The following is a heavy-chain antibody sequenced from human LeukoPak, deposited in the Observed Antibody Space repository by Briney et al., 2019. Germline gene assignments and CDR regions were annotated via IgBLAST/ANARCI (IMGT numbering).Heavy chain of an antibody. CDR2: ISYDGSNK. V-gene: IGHV3-30-3*01. CDR3: AKALQTYYYDSSGYYYYYYGMDV. D-gene: IGHD3-22*01. CDR1: GFTFSSYA. Sequence: GGSLRLSCAASGFTFSSYAMHWVRQAPGKGLEWVAVISYDGSNKYYADSVKGRFTISRDNSKNTLYLQMNSLRAEDTAVYYCAKALQTYYYDSSGYYYYYYGMDVWGQGTTVTVSS. J-gene: IGHJ6*02.